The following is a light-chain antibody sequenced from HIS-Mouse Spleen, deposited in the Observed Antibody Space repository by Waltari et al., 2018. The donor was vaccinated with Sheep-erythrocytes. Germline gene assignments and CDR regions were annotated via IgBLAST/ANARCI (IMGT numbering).Light chain of an antibody. J-gene: IGLJ1*01. CDR2: DVS. V-gene: IGLV2-11*01. CDR1: SSDVGGYNY. Sequence: QSALTQPRSVSGSPGQSVTISCTGTSSDVGGYNYVSWYQQHPGKAPKRMFYDVSKRPSGVPDSFSGTKSCNPASLTISGLQAEDEADYYCCSYAGSYNHVFATGTKVTVL. CDR3: CSYAGSYNHV.